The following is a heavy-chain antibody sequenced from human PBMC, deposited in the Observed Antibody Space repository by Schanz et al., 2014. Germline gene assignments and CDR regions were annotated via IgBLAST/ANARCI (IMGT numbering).Heavy chain of an antibody. Sequence: EVQLVESGGGLVQPGGSLRLSCAASGFTFTTYAMTWVRQAPGKGLEWVSYISNSGTTIYYADSVKGRFTISRDNAKNSLYLQMNSLRAEDTAVYFCARDYEGDLSSPRHDAFDVWGQGTVVTVSS. CDR3: ARDYEGDLSSPRHDAFDV. CDR1: GFTFTTYA. CDR2: ISNSGTTI. V-gene: IGHV3-48*04. J-gene: IGHJ3*01. D-gene: IGHD2-21*02.